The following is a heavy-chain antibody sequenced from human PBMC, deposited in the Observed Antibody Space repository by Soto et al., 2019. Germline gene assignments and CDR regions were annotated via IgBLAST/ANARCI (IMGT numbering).Heavy chain of an antibody. CDR3: ARDSDTAAGFGLEV. CDR2: IYQSGSA. V-gene: IGHV4-30-2*01. Sequence: PSETLSLTCTVSGGSITSDGYSWSWVRQPPGKGLEWISYIYQSGSAYYNPSLKGRVTTSVDKSKNQFSLKLNSLTAADTAVYYCARDSDTAAGFGLEVWGQGTTVTVS. J-gene: IGHJ6*02. D-gene: IGHD5-18*01. CDR1: GGSITSDGYS.